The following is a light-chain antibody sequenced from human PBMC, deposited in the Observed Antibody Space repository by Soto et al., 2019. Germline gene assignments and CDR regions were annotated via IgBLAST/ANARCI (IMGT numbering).Light chain of an antibody. J-gene: IGKJ1*01. Sequence: EIVLTQSPGTLAFSPGERATLSCRASQSVSSNLAWYQQKPGQAPRLLIYGASTRATGIPARLSGSGSGTEFTLTISSLQSEDFAVYYCQQYNNWPRTFGQGTKVDI. CDR1: QSVSSN. V-gene: IGKV3-15*01. CDR3: QQYNNWPRT. CDR2: GAS.